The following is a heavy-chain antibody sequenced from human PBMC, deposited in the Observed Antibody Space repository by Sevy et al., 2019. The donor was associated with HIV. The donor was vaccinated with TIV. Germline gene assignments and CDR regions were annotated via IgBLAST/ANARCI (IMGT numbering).Heavy chain of an antibody. V-gene: IGHV3-53*01. D-gene: IGHD3-3*01. CDR1: GFTVSSNY. Sequence: GGSLRLSCAASGFTVSSNYMSWVRQAPGKGLEWVSVIYSGGTTYYADSVKGRFTISRDNSKNTLYLQMNNLRAEDTAVYYCAREREFTIFGVLIKYGMDVWGQGTTVTVS. J-gene: IGHJ6*02. CDR2: IYSGGTT. CDR3: AREREFTIFGVLIKYGMDV.